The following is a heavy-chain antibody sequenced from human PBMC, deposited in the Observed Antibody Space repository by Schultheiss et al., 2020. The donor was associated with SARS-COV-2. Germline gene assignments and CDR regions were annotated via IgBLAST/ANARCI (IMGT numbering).Heavy chain of an antibody. V-gene: IGHV3-23*01. J-gene: IGHJ4*02. D-gene: IGHD6-13*01. CDR1: GFTFSSYA. Sequence: GGSLRLSCAASGFTFSSYAMSWVRQAPGKGLEWVSAISSNGAGTYYAGSLRGRFTISRDNSKNTLYLQMNSLRAEDTAVYYCARGGAAEFDYWGQGTLVTVSS. CDR2: ISSNGAGT. CDR3: ARGGAAEFDY.